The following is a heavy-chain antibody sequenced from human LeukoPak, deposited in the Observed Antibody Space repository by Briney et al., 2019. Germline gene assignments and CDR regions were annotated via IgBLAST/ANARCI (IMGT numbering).Heavy chain of an antibody. D-gene: IGHD3-9*01. Sequence: PGGSLRLSCAASGFTFSSYSMNWVRQAPGKGLEWVSSISSSSSYIYYADSVKGRFTISRDNAKNSLYLQMNSLRAEDTAVYYCASPYYDILTGFDNSLADWGQGTLVTVSS. CDR3: ASPYYDILTGFDNSLAD. J-gene: IGHJ4*02. CDR1: GFTFSSYS. V-gene: IGHV3-21*01. CDR2: ISSSSSYI.